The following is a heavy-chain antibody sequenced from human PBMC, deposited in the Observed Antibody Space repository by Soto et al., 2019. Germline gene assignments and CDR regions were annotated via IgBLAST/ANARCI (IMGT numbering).Heavy chain of an antibody. J-gene: IGHJ4*02. CDR1: GFTFSSHS. CDR3: AKKPGYYYDSTGYHFDY. D-gene: IGHD3-22*01. Sequence: GGSLRLSCAASGFTFSSHSMNWVRQAPGKGLEWVSSISSSSSYIYYADSVKGRFTISRDNAKNSLYLQMNSLRAEDTAVDYCAKKPGYYYDSTGYHFDYWGQGT. V-gene: IGHV3-21*01. CDR2: ISSSSSYI.